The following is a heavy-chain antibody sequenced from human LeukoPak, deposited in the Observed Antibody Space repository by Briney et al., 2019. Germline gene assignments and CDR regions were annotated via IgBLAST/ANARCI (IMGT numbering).Heavy chain of an antibody. Sequence: GGSLRLSCAASGFTFSSFAMTWLRQPPGKGLEWVSSMSSGGTNIYYPDSVRGRFTIARDNTKNSLYLCMNTLRAENTGVYCCARDGPTGASRVFLVQWGQGTLVTVSS. CDR1: GFTFSSFA. D-gene: IGHD3-3*01. J-gene: IGHJ4*02. CDR2: MSSGGTNI. CDR3: ARDGPTGASRVFLVQ. V-gene: IGHV3-21*01.